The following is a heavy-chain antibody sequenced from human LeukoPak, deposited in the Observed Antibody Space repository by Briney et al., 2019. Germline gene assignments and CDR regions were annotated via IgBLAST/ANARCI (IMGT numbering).Heavy chain of an antibody. D-gene: IGHD3-10*01. V-gene: IGHV1-2*02. J-gene: IGHJ4*02. Sequence: ASVKVSCKASGYTFMDYYMHWVRQAPGHGLEWMGWINLNGGGTHYVQEFQGRVTMTRDTSISTAYMELSGLRSDDTAIYYCTRGRDDEGPNYFDYWGQGTLVTVSS. CDR3: TRGRDDEGPNYFDY. CDR1: GYTFMDYY. CDR2: INLNGGGT.